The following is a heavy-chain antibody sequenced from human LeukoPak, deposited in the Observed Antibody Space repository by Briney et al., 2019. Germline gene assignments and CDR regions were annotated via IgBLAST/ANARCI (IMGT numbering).Heavy chain of an antibody. CDR1: GFSLDDYG. CDR2: INWNGDRT. V-gene: IGHV3-20*04. J-gene: IGHJ5*02. D-gene: IGHD2-2*03. CDR3: ARVASIEWIRSWFDP. Sequence: PGGSLRLSCVASGFSLDDYGMSWVRQAPGLGREWVSGINWNGDRTGYADSVQGRFTISRDNAKNSLYLQMNSLRAEDTALYYCARVASIEWIRSWFDPWGQGTLVTVSS.